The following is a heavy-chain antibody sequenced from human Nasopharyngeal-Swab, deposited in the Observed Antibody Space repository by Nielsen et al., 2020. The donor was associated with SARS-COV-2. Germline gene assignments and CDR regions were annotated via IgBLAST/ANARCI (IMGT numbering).Heavy chain of an antibody. V-gene: IGHV4-4*02. CDR2: IYHSGST. CDR3: ARDGVADLDY. D-gene: IGHD6-19*01. CDR1: GGSISSSNW. J-gene: IGHJ4*02. Sequence: SETLSLTCAVSGGSISSSNWWSWVRQPPGKGLGWIGEIYHSGSTNYNPSLKSRVTISGDKSKNQFSLKLSSVTAADTAVYYCARDGVADLDYWGQGTLVTVSS.